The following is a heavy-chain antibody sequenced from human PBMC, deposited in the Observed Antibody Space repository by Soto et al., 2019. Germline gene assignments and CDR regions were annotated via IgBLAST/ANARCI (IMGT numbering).Heavy chain of an antibody. D-gene: IGHD2-15*01. CDR3: ARVGNCSGGSCYTY. CDR1: VGTFSSYT. Sequence: QVQLVQSGAEVKKPGSSVKVSCKASVGTFSSYTISWVRQAPGQGLEWMGRIIPILGIANYAQKFQGRVTITADKSTSTAYMELSSLRSEDTAVYYCARVGNCSGGSCYTYWGQGPLVTVSS. J-gene: IGHJ4*02. V-gene: IGHV1-69*02. CDR2: IIPILGIA.